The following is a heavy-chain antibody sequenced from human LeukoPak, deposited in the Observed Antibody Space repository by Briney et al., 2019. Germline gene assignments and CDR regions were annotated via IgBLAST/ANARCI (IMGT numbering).Heavy chain of an antibody. CDR3: ARANWNYFSYYGMDV. J-gene: IGHJ6*02. D-gene: IGHD1-1*01. V-gene: IGHV1-3*04. Sequence: ASVKVSCKASGYTFTSYAMHWVRQAPGQRLEWMGWINTGNGNTKYSQKFQGRVTITRDTSASTAYMELSSLRSEDTAVYYCARANWNYFSYYGMDVWGQGTTVTVSS. CDR1: GYTFTSYA. CDR2: INTGNGNT.